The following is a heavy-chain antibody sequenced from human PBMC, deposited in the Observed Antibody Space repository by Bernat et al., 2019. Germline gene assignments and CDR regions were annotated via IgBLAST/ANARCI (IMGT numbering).Heavy chain of an antibody. CDR1: GITFGNYA. V-gene: IGHV3-23*01. CDR3: ARDPVGSSGQSVDFDY. Sequence: EVQLLDSGGGSVQPGGSLRLSCAGSGITFGNYAMSWVRQAPGKGLERVSSISSSGGSTYYADSVKGRFTISRDNSKNTLYLQMNSLRAEDTAVYYCARDPVGSSGQSVDFDYWGQGTLVTVSS. J-gene: IGHJ4*02. CDR2: ISSSGGST. D-gene: IGHD6-19*01.